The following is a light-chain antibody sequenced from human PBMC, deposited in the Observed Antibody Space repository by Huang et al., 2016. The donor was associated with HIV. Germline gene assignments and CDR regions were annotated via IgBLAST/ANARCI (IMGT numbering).Light chain of an antibody. CDR1: QRFFKN. J-gene: IGKJ1*01. CDR2: GSS. CDR3: QQYNTSPRT. V-gene: IGKV3-15*01. Sequence: ENLMTQSPSTLSVSPGESATLSCRASQRFFKNLAWYQQKPGQAPKLLIYGSSTRAAGIPARFSGSGSGTDFTLTISSLQSEDFAVYYCQQYNTSPRTFGQGTKVEV.